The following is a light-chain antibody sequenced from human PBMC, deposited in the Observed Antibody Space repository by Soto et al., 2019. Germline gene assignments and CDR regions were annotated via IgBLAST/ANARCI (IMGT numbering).Light chain of an antibody. CDR1: QSIRSW. CDR2: DAS. Sequence: DIQMTRSPSTLSASIGDRVTITCRASQSIRSWLAWYQQKPGKAPKVLIYDASSLESGVPSRFSGSGSGTEFTLTISSLQPDDFATYYCQQYNSYPWTFGQGTKVDIK. CDR3: QQYNSYPWT. J-gene: IGKJ1*01. V-gene: IGKV1-5*01.